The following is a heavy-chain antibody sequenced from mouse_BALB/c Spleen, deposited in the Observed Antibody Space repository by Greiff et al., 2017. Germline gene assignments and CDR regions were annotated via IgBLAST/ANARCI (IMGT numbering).Heavy chain of an antibody. D-gene: IGHD1-1*01. CDR2: IAPGSGST. V-gene: IGHV1S41*01. Sequence: DLVKPGASVKLSCKASGYTFTSYWINWIKQRPGQGLEWIGRIAPGSGSTYYNEMFKGKATLTVDTSSSTAYIQLSSLSSEDSAVYFCARGYGIFDDWGQGTTLTVSS. J-gene: IGHJ2*01. CDR3: ARGYGIFDD. CDR1: GYTFTSYW.